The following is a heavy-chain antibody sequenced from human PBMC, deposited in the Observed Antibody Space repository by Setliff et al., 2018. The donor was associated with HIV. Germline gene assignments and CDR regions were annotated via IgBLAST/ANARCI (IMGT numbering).Heavy chain of an antibody. D-gene: IGHD3-16*01. V-gene: IGHV4-39*07. J-gene: IGHJ5*01. Sequence: SETLSLTCTVSCGSIRTGAYYGGWIRQPPGKGLEWIGSIYYDGRTFYKPSLKRRLTISVDTSKNQFSLSLNSVTAADTAVYFCARGGAVSADFDSWGQGTLVTVSS. CDR1: CGSIRTGAYY. CDR2: IYYDGRT. CDR3: ARGGAVSADFDS.